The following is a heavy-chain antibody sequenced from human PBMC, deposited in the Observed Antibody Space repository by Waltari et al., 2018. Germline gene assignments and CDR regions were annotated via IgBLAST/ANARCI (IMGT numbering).Heavy chain of an antibody. D-gene: IGHD1-26*01. V-gene: IGHV1-69*01. J-gene: IGHJ3*02. Sequence: QVQLEQSGAEVKKPGSSVKVSCKASGGTFSNYAISWVRQAPGQGLEWMGGIIPIFHTADYAQKFQGRVTSTADESTGTAYMELNSLRSEDTAVYYCARDCRIRAVVGPSDACDIWGQGTRVTVSS. CDR1: GGTFSNYA. CDR3: ARDCRIRAVVGPSDACDI. CDR2: IIPIFHTA.